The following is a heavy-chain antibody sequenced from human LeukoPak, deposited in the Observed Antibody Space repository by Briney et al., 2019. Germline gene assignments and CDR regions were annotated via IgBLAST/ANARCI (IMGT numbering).Heavy chain of an antibody. J-gene: IGHJ4*02. CDR1: GFTFSSYG. CDR2: ISYDGSNK. V-gene: IGHV3-30*18. CDR3: AKDGAAATTADY. D-gene: IGHD6-13*01. Sequence: GRSLRLSCAASGFTFSSYGMHWVRQAPGKGLEWVAVISYDGSNKYYADSVKGRFTISRDNSKNTLYLQMNGLRAEDTAVYYCAKDGAAATTADYWGQGTLVTVSS.